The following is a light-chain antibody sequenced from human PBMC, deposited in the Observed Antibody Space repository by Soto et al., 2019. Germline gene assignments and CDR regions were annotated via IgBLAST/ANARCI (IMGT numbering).Light chain of an antibody. CDR2: WAS. Sequence: DIVMTQSPDSLAVSLGERATINCKSSQSVLYSSNNKNYLAWYQQRPGQPPKLLIYWASTRESGVPDRFSGSGSGTDFTLTITSLQAEDVAVYYCQQYESTPPTFGQGTKLEIE. V-gene: IGKV4-1*01. CDR1: QSVLYSSNNKNY. CDR3: QQYESTPPT. J-gene: IGKJ2*01.